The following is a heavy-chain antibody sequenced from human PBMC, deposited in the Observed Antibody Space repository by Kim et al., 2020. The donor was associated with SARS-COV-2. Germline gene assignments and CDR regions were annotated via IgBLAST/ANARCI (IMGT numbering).Heavy chain of an antibody. CDR3: ATSKVIAVADWFDP. D-gene: IGHD6-19*01. J-gene: IGHJ5*02. V-gene: IGHV1-24*01. Sequence: ASVKVSCKVSGYTLTELSMHWVRQAPGKGLEWMGGFDPEDGETIYAQKFQGRVTMTEDTSTDTAYMELSSLRSEVTAVYYCATSKVIAVADWFDPWGQGTLVTVSS. CDR1: GYTLTELS. CDR2: FDPEDGET.